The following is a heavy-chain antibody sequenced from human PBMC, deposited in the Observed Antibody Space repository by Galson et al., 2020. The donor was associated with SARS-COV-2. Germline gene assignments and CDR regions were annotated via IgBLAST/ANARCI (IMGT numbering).Heavy chain of an antibody. D-gene: IGHD2-2*01. Sequence: SLRLSCAASGFTFSSYGMHWVRQAPGKGLEWVAMIWHDGSNEDYAESVKGRFTISRDNSKKTLYLQINSLRAEDTAAYYCAKDGLQCRSTACYGSGIHVWGQGTVVTVSP. V-gene: IGHV3-33*06. CDR1: GFTFSSYG. J-gene: IGHJ3*01. CDR2: IWHDGSNE. CDR3: AKDGLQCRSTACYGSGIHV.